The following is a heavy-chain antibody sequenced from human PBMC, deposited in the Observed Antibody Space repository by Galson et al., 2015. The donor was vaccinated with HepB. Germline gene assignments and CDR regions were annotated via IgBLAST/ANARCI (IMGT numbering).Heavy chain of an antibody. V-gene: IGHV1-3*01. CDR1: GYTFTMYA. CDR2: INVGNGNT. J-gene: IGHJ4*02. Sequence: SVKVSCKASGYTFTMYAMHWVRQAPGQRPEWMGWINVGNGNTKYSQKFQGRVTITRDPSASTAYMELGSLKSEDTAVYYCARSGRFGIAAADHGLYWGQGTLVTVSS. D-gene: IGHD6-13*01. CDR3: ARSGRFGIAAADHGLY.